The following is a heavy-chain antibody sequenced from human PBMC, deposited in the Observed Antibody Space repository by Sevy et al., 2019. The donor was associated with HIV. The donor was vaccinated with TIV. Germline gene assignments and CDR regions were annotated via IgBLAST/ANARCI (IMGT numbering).Heavy chain of an antibody. D-gene: IGHD5-18*01. V-gene: IGHV3-64*02. J-gene: IGHJ4*02. CDR3: ARGGGGGYSYSLDY. CDR1: GFSFSSYA. Sequence: GGSLRLSCAASGFSFSSYALHWVRQAPGKGLEYVSAISSNGGSTYYADSVKGRFTISRDNSKNTLYLQMGSLRAEDMAVYYWARGGGGGYSYSLDYWGQGTLVTVSS. CDR2: ISSNGGST.